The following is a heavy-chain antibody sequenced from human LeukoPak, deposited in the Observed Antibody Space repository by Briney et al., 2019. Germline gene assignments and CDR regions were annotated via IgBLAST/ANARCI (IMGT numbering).Heavy chain of an antibody. Sequence: ASVKVLCKTPGYGFTDYYLHWVRHAPGQGLEWMGWINPNSGGTSSAQKFQGRVTMTRDTSITTVYMEVSWLTSDDTAIYYCARADRLDGGPYLIGPWGQGTLVTVSS. D-gene: IGHD2-21*01. J-gene: IGHJ5*02. CDR2: INPNSGGT. CDR3: ARADRLDGGPYLIGP. CDR1: GYGFTDYY. V-gene: IGHV1-2*02.